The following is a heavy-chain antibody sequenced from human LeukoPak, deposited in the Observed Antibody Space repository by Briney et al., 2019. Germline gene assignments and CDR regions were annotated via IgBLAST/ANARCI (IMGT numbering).Heavy chain of an antibody. D-gene: IGHD2-15*01. CDR1: GYTFTNYG. CDR3: TRVPELPDY. V-gene: IGHV1-18*01. J-gene: IGHJ4*02. CDR2: INGYNGNT. Sequence: ASVKVSCRASGYTFTNYGISWVRQAPGQGLEWVGWINGYNGNTHYSQKFQGRVTMTTDTSTSTSYMELRSLTSDDTAVYYCTRVPELPDYWGQGTLVTVSS.